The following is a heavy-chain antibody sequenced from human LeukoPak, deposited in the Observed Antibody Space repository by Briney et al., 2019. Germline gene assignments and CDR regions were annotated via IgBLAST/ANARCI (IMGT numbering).Heavy chain of an antibody. V-gene: IGHV3-33*01. CDR2: IWYDGSKK. Sequence: GGSLRLFCAASGFILNSYGMHWVRQAPGKGLVGVAVIWYDGSKKYYADSVKGRFTISRDKSKNTLYVQMNSLRAEDSAVYYCARESCSSTSCYEMYYYYYYMDVWGKGTTVTVSS. CDR3: ARESCSSTSCYEMYYYYYYMDV. J-gene: IGHJ6*03. D-gene: IGHD2-2*01. CDR1: GFILNSYG.